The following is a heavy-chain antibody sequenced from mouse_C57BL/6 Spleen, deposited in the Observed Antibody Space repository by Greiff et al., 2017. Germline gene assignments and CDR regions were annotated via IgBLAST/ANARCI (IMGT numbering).Heavy chain of an antibody. V-gene: IGHV5-4*01. CDR1: GFTFSSYA. Sequence: VQLKESGGGLVKPGGSLKLSCAASGFTFSSYAMSWVRQTPEKRLAWVATLSDGGSYTYYTDNVKGRFTLSRDNAKNNLYLQMSHLTSEDTAMYYCVKSGGYYFDYWGQGTTLTVSS. J-gene: IGHJ2*01. CDR3: VKSGGYYFDY. CDR2: LSDGGSYT.